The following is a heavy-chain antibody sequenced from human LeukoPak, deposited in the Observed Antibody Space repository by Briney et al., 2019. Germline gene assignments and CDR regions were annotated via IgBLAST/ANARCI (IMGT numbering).Heavy chain of an antibody. CDR2: ISSSSSYI. CDR3: ASLLTFWSGYYNY. D-gene: IGHD3-3*01. CDR1: GFTFSSYS. J-gene: IGHJ4*02. Sequence: GGSLRLSCAASGFTFSSYSMNWVRQAPGKGLEWVSSISSSSSYIYYADSVKGRFTISRDNAKNSLYLQMNSLRAEDTAVYYCASLLTFWSGYYNYWGQGTLVTVSS. V-gene: IGHV3-21*01.